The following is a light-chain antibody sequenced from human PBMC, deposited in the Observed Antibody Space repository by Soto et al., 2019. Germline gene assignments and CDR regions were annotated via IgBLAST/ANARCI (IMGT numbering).Light chain of an antibody. CDR1: QSISSW. J-gene: IGKJ4*01. CDR2: DAS. Sequence: DIQMTQSPSTLSASVGDRVTITCRASQSISSWLAWYQQKPGKAPKLMIYDASSLESGVPSRFSGSGSGTEFTLTISSLQPDDVATYYCQQYNSYSPFGGGTKVEIK. V-gene: IGKV1-5*01. CDR3: QQYNSYSP.